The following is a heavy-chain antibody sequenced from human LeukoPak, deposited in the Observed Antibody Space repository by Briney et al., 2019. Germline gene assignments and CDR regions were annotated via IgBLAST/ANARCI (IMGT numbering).Heavy chain of an antibody. CDR2: ISGSGGST. Sequence: PGGSLRLSCAASGFTFSSYGMSWVRQAPGKGLEWVSAISGSGGSTYYADSVKGRFTISRDNSKNTLYLQMNSLRAEDTAVYYCAKVPVRRQENDAFDIWGQGTMVTVSS. D-gene: IGHD6-19*01. V-gene: IGHV3-23*01. CDR1: GFTFSSYG. CDR3: AKVPVRRQENDAFDI. J-gene: IGHJ3*02.